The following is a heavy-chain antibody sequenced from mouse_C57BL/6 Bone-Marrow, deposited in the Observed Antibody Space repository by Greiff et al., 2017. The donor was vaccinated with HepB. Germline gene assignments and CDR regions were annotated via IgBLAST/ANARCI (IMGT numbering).Heavy chain of an antibody. CDR1: GFTFSSYA. J-gene: IGHJ2*01. CDR3: AREAGITTVVADY. Sequence: DVQLVESGGGLVKPGGSLKLSCAASGFTFSSYAMSWVRQTPEKRLEWVATISDGGSYTYYPDNVKGRFTISRDNAKNNLYLQMSHLKSEDTAMYYCAREAGITTVVADYWGQGTTLTVSS. CDR2: ISDGGSYT. V-gene: IGHV5-4*01. D-gene: IGHD1-1*01.